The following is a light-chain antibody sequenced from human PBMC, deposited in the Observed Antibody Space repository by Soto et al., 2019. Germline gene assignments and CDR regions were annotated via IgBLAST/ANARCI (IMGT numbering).Light chain of an antibody. V-gene: IGLV2-14*01. CDR2: NV. J-gene: IGLJ2*01. CDR3: SSYTSTSTRL. Sequence: QSVLTQPASVSGSPGQSITISCTGTSSDVGGYNYVSWYQQHPGKAPKLIIYNVNRPSGVSSRFSGSKSGNTASLTISGLQAEDEADYYCSSYTSTSTRLFGGGTQLTVL. CDR1: SSDVGGYNY.